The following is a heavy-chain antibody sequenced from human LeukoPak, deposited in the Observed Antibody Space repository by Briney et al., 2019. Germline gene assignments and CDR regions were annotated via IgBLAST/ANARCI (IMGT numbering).Heavy chain of an antibody. V-gene: IGHV3-23*01. D-gene: IGHD3-10*01. CDR1: GFIFNNYV. CDR3: AKARESLSLFDY. Sequence: GGSLRLSCAASGFIFNNYVMNWVRQAPGKGLEWVSSISGSGVHTYYADSVKGRFTISRDNSENTLYLQMNSLRAEDTAVYYCAKARESLSLFDYWGQGTLVTVSS. CDR2: ISGSGVHT. J-gene: IGHJ4*02.